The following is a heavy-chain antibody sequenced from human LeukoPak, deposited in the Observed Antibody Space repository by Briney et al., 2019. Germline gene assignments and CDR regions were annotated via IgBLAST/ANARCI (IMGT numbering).Heavy chain of an antibody. CDR3: ETGNDDSRYYFDC. V-gene: IGHV3-74*01. CDR2: INSNGRST. Sequence: PGESLRLSCAASGVTLSTYWMHWVRQAPGKGLEWVSRINSNGRSTTYADSVRGRFTISRDSAKNTLYLQMNSLRAEDTAVYFCETGNDDSRYYFDCWGQGTLVTVSS. J-gene: IGHJ4*02. CDR1: GVTLSTYW. D-gene: IGHD3-9*01.